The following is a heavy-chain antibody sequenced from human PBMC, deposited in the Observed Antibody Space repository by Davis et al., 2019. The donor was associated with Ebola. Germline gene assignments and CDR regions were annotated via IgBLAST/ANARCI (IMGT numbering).Heavy chain of an antibody. Sequence: GESLKISCAASGFTFSSYAMHWVRQAPGKGLEWVSVIYSGGSTYYADSVKGRFTISRDNSKNTLYLQMNSLRAEDTAVYYCARDYYGSGSYYKGPFDYWGQGTLVTVSS. CDR3: ARDYYGSGSYYKGPFDY. CDR1: GFTFSSYA. CDR2: IYSGGST. D-gene: IGHD3-10*01. V-gene: IGHV3-NL1*01. J-gene: IGHJ4*02.